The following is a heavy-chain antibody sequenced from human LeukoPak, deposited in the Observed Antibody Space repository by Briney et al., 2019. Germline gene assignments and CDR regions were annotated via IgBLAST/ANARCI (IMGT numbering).Heavy chain of an antibody. Sequence: PGGSLRLSCAASGFTFSGFWMSWVRQTPGKGLEWVANIKQDGSEKYYVDSVKGRFTISRDNAKNSLYLQMNSLRAEDTAVYYCARDNHYYDSSGYYGDYFDYWGQGTLVTVSS. D-gene: IGHD3-22*01. J-gene: IGHJ4*02. CDR1: GFTFSGFW. V-gene: IGHV3-7*03. CDR2: IKQDGSEK. CDR3: ARDNHYYDSSGYYGDYFDY.